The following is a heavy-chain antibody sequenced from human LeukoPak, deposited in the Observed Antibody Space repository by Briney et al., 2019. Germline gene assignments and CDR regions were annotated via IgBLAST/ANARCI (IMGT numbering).Heavy chain of an antibody. J-gene: IGHJ3*02. CDR1: GFNFSNYG. V-gene: IGHV3-30*02. CDR3: AKEDGTSVI. CDR2: IGSDSRDK. Sequence: QPGGSLRLSCAASGFNFSNYGMTWIRPTPGKGLEWVSFIGSDSRDKYYADSVKGRFAVSRHNSKNKFFLEMNRLPVPDPALYFCAKEDGTSVIWCQGTMVSVFS.